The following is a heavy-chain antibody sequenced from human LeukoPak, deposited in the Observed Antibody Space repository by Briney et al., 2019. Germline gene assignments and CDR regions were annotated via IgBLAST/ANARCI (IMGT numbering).Heavy chain of an antibody. CDR3: ARPKLRWSAYYYMDV. Sequence: ASVKVSCKASGYTFTNYTMNWVRQAPGQGLEWMGWINTNTGNPTYAQGFTGRFVFSLDTSVSTAYLQISSLKAEDTAVYYCARPKLRWSAYYYMDVWGKGTTVTVSS. CDR2: INTNTGNP. D-gene: IGHD4-23*01. J-gene: IGHJ6*03. CDR1: GYTFTNYT. V-gene: IGHV7-4-1*02.